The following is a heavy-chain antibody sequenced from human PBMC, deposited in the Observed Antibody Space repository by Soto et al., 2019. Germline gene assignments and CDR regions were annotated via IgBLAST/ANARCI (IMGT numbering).Heavy chain of an antibody. CDR3: ARGVIPPVEAWKGEYYYYGMDV. Sequence: GASVKVSCKASGYTFASYYMHWVRQAPGQGLEWMGWINPNSGGTNYAQKFQGWVTMTRDTSISTAYMELSRLRSDDTAVYYCARGVIPPVEAWKGEYYYYGMDVWGQGTTVTVSS. CDR1: GYTFASYY. V-gene: IGHV1-2*04. D-gene: IGHD1-1*01. CDR2: INPNSGGT. J-gene: IGHJ6*02.